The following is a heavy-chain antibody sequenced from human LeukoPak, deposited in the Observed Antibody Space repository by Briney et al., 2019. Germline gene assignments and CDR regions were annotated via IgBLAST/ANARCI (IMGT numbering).Heavy chain of an antibody. J-gene: IGHJ4*02. CDR2: IYPGDSDT. V-gene: IGHV5-51*01. Sequence: PGESLKISCKGSGYSFTSYWIGWVRQMPGKGLEWMGIIYPGDSDTRYSPSFQGQVTISADKSISTAYLQWSSLKASDTAMYYCARQPFSSGRETPTTGFDYWGQGTLVTVSS. CDR3: ARQPFSSGRETPTTGFDY. CDR1: GYSFTSYW. D-gene: IGHD6-19*01.